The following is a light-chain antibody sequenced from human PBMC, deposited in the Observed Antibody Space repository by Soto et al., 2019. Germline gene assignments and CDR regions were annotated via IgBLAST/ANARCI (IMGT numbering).Light chain of an antibody. V-gene: IGKV3-20*01. CDR3: QQYGSSPQA. Sequence: EIVLTLSPGTLSLSPGERATLSCRASQSVSSSYLAWYQQKPGQAPRLLIYGASSRATGIPDRFSGSGSGTDFTLTISRLEPEDFAVYYCQQYGSSPQAFGGGTKVEIK. CDR1: QSVSSSY. CDR2: GAS. J-gene: IGKJ4*01.